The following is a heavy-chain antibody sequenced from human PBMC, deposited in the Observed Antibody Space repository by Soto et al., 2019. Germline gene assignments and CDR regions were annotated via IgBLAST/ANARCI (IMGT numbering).Heavy chain of an antibody. Sequence: SETLSLTCAVSGGSTSSGGYSWSWIRQPPGKGLEWIGYIYHSGSTYYNPSLKSRVTISVDRSKNQFSLKLSSVTAADTAVYYCARGGTYGDYDDYWGQGTLVTVSS. V-gene: IGHV4-30-2*01. CDR3: ARGGTYGDYDDY. CDR1: GGSTSSGGYS. CDR2: IYHSGST. J-gene: IGHJ4*02. D-gene: IGHD4-17*01.